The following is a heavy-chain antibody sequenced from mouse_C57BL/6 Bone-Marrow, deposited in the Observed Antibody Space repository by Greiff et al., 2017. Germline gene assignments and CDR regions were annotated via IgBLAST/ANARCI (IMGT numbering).Heavy chain of an antibody. CDR3: ARPPYGYDYFDV. D-gene: IGHD2-2*01. J-gene: IGHJ1*03. CDR1: GYTFTSYW. V-gene: IGHV1-69*01. CDR2: IDPSDSYT. Sequence: QVQLQQPGAELVMPGASVKLSCKASGYTFTSYWMHWVKQRPGQGLEWIGEIDPSDSYTNYNQKFKGKSTLTVDKSSSTAYLQLSSLTSEDSAVYYCARPPYGYDYFDVWGTGTTVTVSS.